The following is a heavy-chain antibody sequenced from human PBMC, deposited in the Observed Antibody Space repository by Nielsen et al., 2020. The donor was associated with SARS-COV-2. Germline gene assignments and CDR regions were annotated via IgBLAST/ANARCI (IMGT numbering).Heavy chain of an antibody. CDR3: ARVLYRPRGYMDV. CDR1: GASMSSGDYH. D-gene: IGHD3-10*01. J-gene: IGHJ6*02. CDR2: ISHSGIT. V-gene: IGHV4-30-4*01. Sequence: SETLSLTCTVSGASMSSGDYHWSWVRQTPGKGLEWLAFISHSGITYYNPSLKSRVIISKDTSKHQFYLKVPSVTAADAAVYFCARVLYRPRGYMDVWGLGTTVTVSS.